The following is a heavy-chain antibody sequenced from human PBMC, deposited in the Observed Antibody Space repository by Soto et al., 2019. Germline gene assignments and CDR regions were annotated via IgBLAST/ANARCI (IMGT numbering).Heavy chain of an antibody. Sequence: QVQLVQSGAEVKKPGSSVKVSCKASGGTFSSYAISWVRQAPGQGLEWMRGIITIFGTANYAQKFQGRVTITADESTSTAYMELSSLRSEDTAVYYCARVFPYCGGDCYYDYWGQGTLVTVSS. CDR3: ARVFPYCGGDCYYDY. CDR1: GGTFSSYA. V-gene: IGHV1-69*01. D-gene: IGHD2-21*02. CDR2: IITIFGTA. J-gene: IGHJ4*02.